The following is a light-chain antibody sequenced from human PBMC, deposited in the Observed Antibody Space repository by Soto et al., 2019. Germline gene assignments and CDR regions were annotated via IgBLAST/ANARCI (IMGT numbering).Light chain of an antibody. CDR2: KAS. Sequence: DIQMTQSPSTLSASVGDRVTITCRASQSISNWLAWYQQKPGKAPKRLIYKASTLESGVPPRFSGSGSGTECTLTISSLQPDDFANYFCQQYNSYWYTFGEGTKLDIK. CDR3: QQYNSYWYT. J-gene: IGKJ2*01. V-gene: IGKV1-5*03. CDR1: QSISNW.